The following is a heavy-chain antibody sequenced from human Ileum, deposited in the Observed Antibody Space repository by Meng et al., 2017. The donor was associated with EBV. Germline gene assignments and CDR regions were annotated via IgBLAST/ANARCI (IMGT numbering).Heavy chain of an antibody. CDR1: GYTFTRYP. V-gene: IGHV7-4-1*02. J-gene: IGHJ4*02. D-gene: IGHD6-19*01. Sequence: QVQLVQSGSELKKPGASVQVSCKASGYTFTRYPMNWVRQAPGQGLEWMGWISTNTGNPTYAQGFTGRFVFSVDTSVSTAYLQISSLKAEDTAVYYCGTLKYTSGFYGPAYWGQGALVTVS. CDR2: ISTNTGNP. CDR3: GTLKYTSGFYGPAY.